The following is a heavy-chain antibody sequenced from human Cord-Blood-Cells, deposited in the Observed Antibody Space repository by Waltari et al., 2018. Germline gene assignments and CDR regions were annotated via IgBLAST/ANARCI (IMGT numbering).Heavy chain of an antibody. CDR1: GFTVSSNY. CDR3: AREDSSSWY. Sequence: EVQLVESGGGLIQPGGSLRLSCAASGFTVSSNYMSWVRQAPGKGLWLVSINYSGGSTYYADSVKGRFTISRDNSKNTLYLQMNSLRAEDTAVYYCAREDSSSWYWGQGTLVTVSS. J-gene: IGHJ4*02. CDR2: NYSGGST. V-gene: IGHV3-53*01. D-gene: IGHD6-13*01.